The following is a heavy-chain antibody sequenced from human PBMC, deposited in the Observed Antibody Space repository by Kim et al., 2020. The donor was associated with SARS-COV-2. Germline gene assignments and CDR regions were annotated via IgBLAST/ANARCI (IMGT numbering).Heavy chain of an antibody. CDR2: IYYSGST. CDR1: GGSISSYY. Sequence: SETLSLTCTVSGGSISSYYWSWIRQPPGKGLEWIGYIYYSGSTNYNPSLKSRVTISVDTSKNQFSLKLSSVTAADTAVYYCARDQRGYCTNGVCYTGGGFDYWGQGTLVTVSS. V-gene: IGHV4-59*01. D-gene: IGHD2-8*01. CDR3: ARDQRGYCTNGVCYTGGGFDY. J-gene: IGHJ4*02.